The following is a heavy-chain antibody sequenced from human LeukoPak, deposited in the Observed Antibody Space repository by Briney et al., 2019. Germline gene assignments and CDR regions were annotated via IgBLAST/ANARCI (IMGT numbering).Heavy chain of an antibody. V-gene: IGHV3-23*01. CDR1: GFTFSSYA. CDR3: AKAESLHSSGPGGTNWFDP. Sequence: GGSLRLSCGASGFTFSSYAMRWVRQAPGKGLEWVSAVSGNGGSTYYADAVKGRFTISRDNSKNTLSLQMNSLRAEDTAVYYCAKAESLHSSGPGGTNWFDPWGQGTLVTVSS. D-gene: IGHD6-19*01. CDR2: VSGNGGST. J-gene: IGHJ5*02.